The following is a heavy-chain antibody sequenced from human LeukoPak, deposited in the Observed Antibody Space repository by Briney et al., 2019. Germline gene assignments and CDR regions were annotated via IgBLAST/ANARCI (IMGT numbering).Heavy chain of an antibody. Sequence: PGGSLRLSCAASGFTFDDYAMHWVRQAPGKGLEWVSGISWNSGSIGYADSVKGRLTISRDNAKNSLYLQMNSLRAEDMALYYCAKETGSGYYSRSPDAFDIWGQGTMVTVSS. CDR3: AKETGSGYYSRSPDAFDI. CDR2: ISWNSGSI. J-gene: IGHJ3*02. D-gene: IGHD3-22*01. V-gene: IGHV3-9*03. CDR1: GFTFDDYA.